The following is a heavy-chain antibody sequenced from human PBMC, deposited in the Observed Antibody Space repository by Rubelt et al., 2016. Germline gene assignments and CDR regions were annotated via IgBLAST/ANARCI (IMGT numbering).Heavy chain of an antibody. Sequence: QVQLVQSGAEVKKPGASVKVSCKASGYTFTGYYMHWVRQAPGQGLEWMGWINPNSGGTNYAQKFQVRVTVTRDTSIRTAYMELSRLRADDTAEYYCARVAIGGHSSGYLFDYWGQGTLVTVSS. CDR2: INPNSGGT. J-gene: IGHJ4*02. V-gene: IGHV1-2*02. D-gene: IGHD3-22*01. CDR1: GYTFTGYY. CDR3: ARVAIGGHSSGYLFDY.